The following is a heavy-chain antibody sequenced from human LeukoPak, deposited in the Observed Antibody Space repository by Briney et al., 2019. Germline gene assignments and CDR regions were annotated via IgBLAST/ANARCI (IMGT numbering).Heavy chain of an antibody. CDR3: ARGGGEIWNDNY. Sequence: PGGSLRLSCAASGFTFSSDSMNWVRQAPGKGLEWVSSISSSSSYIYYADSVKGRFTISRDNAKNSLYLQMNSLRAEDTAVYYCARGGGEIWNDNYWGQGTLVTVSS. J-gene: IGHJ4*02. CDR1: GFTFSSDS. CDR2: ISSSSSYI. V-gene: IGHV3-21*01. D-gene: IGHD1-1*01.